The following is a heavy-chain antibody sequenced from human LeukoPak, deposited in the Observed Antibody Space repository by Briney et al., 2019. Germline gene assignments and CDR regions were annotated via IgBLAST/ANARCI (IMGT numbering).Heavy chain of an antibody. J-gene: IGHJ4*02. CDR1: GFTFSRYA. V-gene: IGHV3-30-3*01. Sequence: GRPLRLPCAASGFTFSRYAMHWVRQAPGKGLEWVAVISSDGNRTYYADSVKGRFTLSRDNSNKTLHLQMKNLRADDTAVYYCALLSGPSYSWGQGTLVTVSS. CDR3: ALLSGPSYS. CDR2: ISSDGNRT. D-gene: IGHD2-15*01.